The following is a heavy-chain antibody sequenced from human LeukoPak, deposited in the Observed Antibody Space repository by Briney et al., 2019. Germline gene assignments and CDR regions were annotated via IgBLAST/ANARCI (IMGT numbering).Heavy chain of an antibody. V-gene: IGHV4-4*09. CDR2: IYTSGST. D-gene: IGHD3-10*01. J-gene: IGHJ6*03. CDR1: GGSISSYY. CDR3: ARRSNTMVRGVTNYYYYYMDV. Sequence: SETLSLTCTVSGGSISSYYWSWIRQPPGKGLEWIGYIYTSGSTNYNPSLKSRVTTSVDTSKNQFSLKLSSVTAADTAVYYCARRSNTMVRGVTNYYYYYMDVWGKGTTVTVSS.